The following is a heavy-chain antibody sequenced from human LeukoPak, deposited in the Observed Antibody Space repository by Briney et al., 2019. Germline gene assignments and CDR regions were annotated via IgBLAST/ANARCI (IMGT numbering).Heavy chain of an antibody. CDR2: IIPIFGTA. CDR1: GGTFSSYA. Sequence: ASVKVSCKASGGTFSSYAISWVRQAPGQGLEWMGGIIPIFGTANYAQKFQGRVTITADESTSTAYMELSSLRSEDTAVYYCASMAPLCSGGGCPHGNWFDPWGQGTLVTVSS. D-gene: IGHD2-15*01. V-gene: IGHV1-69*13. CDR3: ASMAPLCSGGGCPHGNWFDP. J-gene: IGHJ5*02.